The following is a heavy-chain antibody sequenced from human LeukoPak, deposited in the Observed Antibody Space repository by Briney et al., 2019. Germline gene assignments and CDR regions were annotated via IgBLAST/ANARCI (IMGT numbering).Heavy chain of an antibody. CDR1: GFTFSSYG. Sequence: GGSLRLSCAASGFTFSSYGMHWVRQAPGKGLEWVAVIWYDGSNKYYADSVKGRFTISRDNSKNTLYLQMNGLRAEDTAVYYCARDRGVYYDFWSGQPSGYWGQGTTVTVSS. D-gene: IGHD3-3*01. J-gene: IGHJ6*02. CDR3: ARDRGVYYDFWSGQPSGY. CDR2: IWYDGSNK. V-gene: IGHV3-33*01.